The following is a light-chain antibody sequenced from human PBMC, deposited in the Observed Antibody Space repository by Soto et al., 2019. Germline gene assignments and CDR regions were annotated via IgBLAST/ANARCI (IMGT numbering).Light chain of an antibody. CDR2: GAS. CDR1: QSVSSSY. Sequence: ENVLTQSPGTLSLSPGERATLSCRASQSVSSSYLAWYQQKPGQAPRLLIYGASSRATGIPDRFSGSGSGTDFTLTISRLEPEDFAMYYCHQYGSSPPVTFSQGTRLEIK. CDR3: HQYGSSPPVT. V-gene: IGKV3-20*01. J-gene: IGKJ5*01.